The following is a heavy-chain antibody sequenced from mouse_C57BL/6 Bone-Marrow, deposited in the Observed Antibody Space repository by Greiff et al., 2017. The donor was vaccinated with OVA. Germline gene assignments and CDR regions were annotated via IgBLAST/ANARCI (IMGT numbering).Heavy chain of an antibody. V-gene: IGHV1-54*01. CDR3: AREYGSPYWYFDV. D-gene: IGHD1-1*01. Sequence: QVQLQQPGAELVRPGTSVKVSCKASGYAFTNYLIEWVKQRPGQGLEWIGVINPGSGGTNYNEKFKGKATLTADKSSSTAYMQLSSLTSEDSAVYFCAREYGSPYWYFDVWGTGTTVTVSS. CDR1: GYAFTNYL. J-gene: IGHJ1*03. CDR2: INPGSGGT.